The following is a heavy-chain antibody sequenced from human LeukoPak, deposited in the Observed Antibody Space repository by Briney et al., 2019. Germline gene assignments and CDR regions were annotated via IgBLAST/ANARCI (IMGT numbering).Heavy chain of an antibody. J-gene: IGHJ6*02. D-gene: IGHD3-10*01. CDR2: FYPEGGET. V-gene: IGHV1-24*01. CDR3: ATDTTRTYGLGTQPYYYYYGMDV. CDR1: GYTLTELS. Sequence: SVMVSCKVSGYTLTELSVHWVRRAPGKGLEWMGGFYPEGGETIYAQKFQGRVTMTEDTSPDTAYMELSSLRSEHTAVYYCATDTTRTYGLGTQPYYYYYGMDVWGQGAPVTVSS.